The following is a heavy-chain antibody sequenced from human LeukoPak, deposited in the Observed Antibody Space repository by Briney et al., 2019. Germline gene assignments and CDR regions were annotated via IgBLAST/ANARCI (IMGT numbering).Heavy chain of an antibody. D-gene: IGHD1-26*01. CDR1: GGSFSGYY. Sequence: SETLSLTCAVYGGSFSGYYWSWIRQPPGKLLEWIGEINHIVSTNYHPSLKSRVTISVDTSKNQFSLKLSSVTAADTAVYYCARGRRGSYRPPFYCYDYMDVWGKGTTVTVSS. J-gene: IGHJ6*03. CDR3: ARGRRGSYRPPFYCYDYMDV. CDR2: INHIVST. V-gene: IGHV4-34*01.